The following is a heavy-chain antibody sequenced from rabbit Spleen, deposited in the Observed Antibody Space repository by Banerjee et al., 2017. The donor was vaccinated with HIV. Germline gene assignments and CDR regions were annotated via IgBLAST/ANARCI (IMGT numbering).Heavy chain of an antibody. CDR1: GFSFSNRYY. V-gene: IGHV1S40*01. D-gene: IGHD4-1*01. Sequence: EESGGDLVKPGASLTLTCTASGFSFSNRYYMCWVRQAPGKGLEWIACIYTGSSGDTYYASWAKGRFTISKTSSTTVTLQMTSLTAADTATYFCARETSSGWGVVSYYFNLWGQGTLVTVS. J-gene: IGHJ4*01. CDR3: ARETSSGWGVVSYYFNL. CDR2: IYTGSSGDT.